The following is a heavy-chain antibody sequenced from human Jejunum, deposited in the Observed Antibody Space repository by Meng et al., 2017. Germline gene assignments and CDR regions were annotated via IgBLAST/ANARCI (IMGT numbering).Heavy chain of an antibody. V-gene: IGHV3-30*01. J-gene: IGHJ4*02. CDR3: AREVNTDGYNFDCGY. Sequence: QVQVVGSGGGGVQPGRSLRLSCAVSGFTFSNYAMHWVRQAPGKGLEWVAVISYEGSSKYYADSVKGRFTISRDNSKNTLYLQMDSLRPDDTAVYYCAREVNTDGYNFDCGYWGQGTLVTVSS. CDR2: ISYEGSSK. CDR1: GFTFSNYA. D-gene: IGHD5-24*01.